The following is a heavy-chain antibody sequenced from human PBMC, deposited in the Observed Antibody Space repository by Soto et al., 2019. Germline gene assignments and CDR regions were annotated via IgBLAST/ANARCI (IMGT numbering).Heavy chain of an antibody. V-gene: IGHV3-48*02. CDR1: GFTFSSYS. D-gene: IGHD4-17*01. CDR3: ARDRSDGNYYYYGMDV. CDR2: ISSSSSTI. Sequence: EVQLVESGGGLVQPGGSLRLSCAASGFTFSSYSMNWVRQAPGKGLEWVSYISSSSSTIYYADSVKGRFTISRDNAKNSLYLQMNSLRDEDTAVYYCARDRSDGNYYYYGMDVWGQGTTVTVSS. J-gene: IGHJ6*02.